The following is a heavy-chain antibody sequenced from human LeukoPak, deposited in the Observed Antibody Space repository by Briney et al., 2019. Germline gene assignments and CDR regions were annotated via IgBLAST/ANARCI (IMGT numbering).Heavy chain of an antibody. Sequence: SETLSLTCTVSGGSISSYYGSWIRQPAGKGLEWIGSIYTSGSTNSNPSLKSRVTISVDTSKNPFSLKLGSVTAADTAVYYCARGGYCSSTSCYPNWFDPWGQGTLVTVSS. V-gene: IGHV4-4*07. CDR2: IYTSGST. CDR1: GGSISSYY. J-gene: IGHJ5*02. CDR3: ARGGYCSSTSCYPNWFDP. D-gene: IGHD2-2*03.